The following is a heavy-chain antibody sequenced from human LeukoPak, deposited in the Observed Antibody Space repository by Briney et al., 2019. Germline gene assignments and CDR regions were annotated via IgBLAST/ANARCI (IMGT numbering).Heavy chain of an antibody. D-gene: IGHD1-14*01. CDR3: ATDPNQPTYGMDV. J-gene: IGHJ6*02. CDR2: IKQDGSEK. V-gene: IGHV3-7*01. CDR1: GFIFSSYW. Sequence: GGSLRLSCAASGFIFSSYWMSWVRQAPGKGLEWVAHIKQDGSEKYYVASVKGRFTISRDNAKNSLYLQMNSLRAEDTAVYYCATDPNQPTYGMDVWGQGTTVTDPS.